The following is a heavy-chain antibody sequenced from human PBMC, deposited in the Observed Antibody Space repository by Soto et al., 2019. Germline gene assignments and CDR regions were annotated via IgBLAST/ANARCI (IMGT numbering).Heavy chain of an antibody. CDR2: ISAYNGNT. Sequence: GASVKVSCKASGYTFTSYGISWVRQAPGQGLEWMGWISAYNGNTNYAQKLQGRVTMTTDTSTSTAYMELRSLRSDDTAVYCCARDSSSGWTNAFDIWGQGTMVTVSS. CDR1: GYTFTSYG. J-gene: IGHJ3*02. D-gene: IGHD6-19*01. CDR3: ARDSSSGWTNAFDI. V-gene: IGHV1-18*01.